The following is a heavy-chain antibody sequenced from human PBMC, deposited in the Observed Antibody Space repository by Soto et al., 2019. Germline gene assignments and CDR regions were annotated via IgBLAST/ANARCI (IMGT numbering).Heavy chain of an antibody. Sequence: EVQLVESGGGLIQPGGSLRLSCAASGVTVNTNYMSWVRQSPGKGLEWVSLIESGGSIYYADSVKGRFTISRDNFKHTLSLQMNSLRVEDTAVYYCASTTVWKDAFEIWGQGTLVSVSS. CDR3: ASTTVWKDAFEI. V-gene: IGHV3-53*01. CDR1: GVTVNTNY. CDR2: IESGGSI. D-gene: IGHD3-16*01. J-gene: IGHJ3*02.